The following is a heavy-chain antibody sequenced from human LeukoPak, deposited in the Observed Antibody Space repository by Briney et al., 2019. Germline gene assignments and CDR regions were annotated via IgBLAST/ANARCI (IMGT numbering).Heavy chain of an antibody. CDR2: IYHSGST. V-gene: IGHV4-38-2*01. J-gene: IGHJ4*02. CDR3: AIHTYYDSSGYYY. D-gene: IGHD3-22*01. Sequence: SETLSLTCAVSGYSISSGYYWSWIRQPPGKGLEWIGSIYHSGSTYYNPSLKSRVTISVDTSKNQFSLKLSSVTAADTAVYYCAIHTYYDSSGYYYWGQGTLVTVSS. CDR1: GYSISSGYY.